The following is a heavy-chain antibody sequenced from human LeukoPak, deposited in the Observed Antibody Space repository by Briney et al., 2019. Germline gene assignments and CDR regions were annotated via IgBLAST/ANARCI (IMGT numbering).Heavy chain of an antibody. CDR1: GYTFTGYY. Sequence: ASVKVSCKASGYTFTGYYMHWVRQAPGQGLEWMGWINPNSGGTNYAQKFQGRVTMTRDTSISTAYMELSRLRSDDTAVYYCARDSRNNYGSGSYYYYYGMDVWGQGTTVTVSS. V-gene: IGHV1-2*02. CDR3: ARDSRNNYGSGSYYYYYGMDV. CDR2: INPNSGGT. J-gene: IGHJ6*02. D-gene: IGHD3-10*01.